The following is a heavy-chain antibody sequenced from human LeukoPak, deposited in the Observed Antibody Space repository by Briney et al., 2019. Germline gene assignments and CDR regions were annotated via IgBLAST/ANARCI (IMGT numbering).Heavy chain of an antibody. CDR1: GGTFSSYA. CDR3: ASRETWGYYYDSSGYSPDAFDI. J-gene: IGHJ3*02. V-gene: IGHV1-69*05. D-gene: IGHD3-22*01. CDR2: IIPIFGTA. Sequence: GASVKVSCKASGGTFSSYAISWVRQALGQGLEWMGRIIPIFGTANYAQKFQGRVTITTDESTSTAYMELSSLRSEDTAVYYCASRETWGYYYDSSGYSPDAFDIWGQGTMVTVSS.